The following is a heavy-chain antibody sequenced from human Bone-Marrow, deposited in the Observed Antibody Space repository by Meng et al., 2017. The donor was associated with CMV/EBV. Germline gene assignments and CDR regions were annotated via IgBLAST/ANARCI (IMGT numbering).Heavy chain of an antibody. V-gene: IGHV3-7*01. CDR2: INQDGSEK. J-gene: IGHJ4*02. CDR1: GFAFSSYW. D-gene: IGHD3-10*01. CDR3: AARAGDY. Sequence: GESLKISCAASGFAFSSYWMWWLRQVPGKGVEWVANINQDGSEKYYVDSVKGRFTSSRDNAKNSLYLQMNSLRVKDTAVYYCAARAGDYWGQGTLGTSPQ.